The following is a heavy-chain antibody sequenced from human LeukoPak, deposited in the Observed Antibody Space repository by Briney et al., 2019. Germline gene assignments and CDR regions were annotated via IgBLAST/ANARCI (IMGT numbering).Heavy chain of an antibody. Sequence: GGSLRLSCAASGFTFSSYGMHWVRQAPGKGLEWVAVISYDGSNKYYADSVKGRFTISRDNSKNTLYLQMNSLRAEDTAVYYCASDSYGDDYWGQGTLVTVSS. CDR1: GFTFSSYG. CDR3: ASDSYGDDY. D-gene: IGHD4-17*01. J-gene: IGHJ4*02. V-gene: IGHV3-30*03. CDR2: ISYDGSNK.